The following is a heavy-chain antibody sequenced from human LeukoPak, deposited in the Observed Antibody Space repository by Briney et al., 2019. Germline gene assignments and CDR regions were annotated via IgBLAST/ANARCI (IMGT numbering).Heavy chain of an antibody. CDR3: AKRPLIFYGYYMDV. J-gene: IGHJ6*03. Sequence: GGSLRLSCAASGFTFSSYAMSWVRQAPGKGLEWVSAISGSGGSTYYADSVKGRLTISRDNSKNTLYLQMNSLRAEDTAVYYCAKRPLIFYGYYMDVWGKGTTVTVSS. CDR1: GFTFSSYA. V-gene: IGHV3-23*01. D-gene: IGHD4-17*01. CDR2: ISGSGGST.